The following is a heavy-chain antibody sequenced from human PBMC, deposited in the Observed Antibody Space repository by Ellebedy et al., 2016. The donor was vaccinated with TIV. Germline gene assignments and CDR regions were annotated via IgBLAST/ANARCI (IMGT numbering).Heavy chain of an antibody. CDR3: ARDGTIAKYFDY. CDR1: GGTFSSYA. Sequence: SVKVSXKASGGTFSSYAISWVRQAPGQGLEWMGGIIPIFGTANYAQKFQGRVTITADESTSTAYMELSSLRSEDTAVYYCARDGTIAKYFDYWGQGTLVTVSS. J-gene: IGHJ4*02. D-gene: IGHD1-7*01. CDR2: IIPIFGTA. V-gene: IGHV1-69*13.